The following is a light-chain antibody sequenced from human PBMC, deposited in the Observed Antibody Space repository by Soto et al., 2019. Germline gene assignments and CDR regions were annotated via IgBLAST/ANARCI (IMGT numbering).Light chain of an antibody. CDR1: QSVSNNY. CDR3: QQYGGSPWT. V-gene: IGKV3-20*01. Sequence: EIVLTQSPGTLSLSPGERATLSCRASQSVSNNYLAWYQQKPGQAPRLLIYGASSRATGIPDRFSGSGSGTDFAFTISRLEPEDFAVYHCQQYGGSPWTFGQGTKVDIK. CDR2: GAS. J-gene: IGKJ1*01.